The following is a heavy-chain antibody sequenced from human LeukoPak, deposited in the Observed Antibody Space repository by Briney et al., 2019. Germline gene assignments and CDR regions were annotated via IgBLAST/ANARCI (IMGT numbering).Heavy chain of an antibody. Sequence: PSETLSLTCTVSGYSISSGYYWGWIRQPPGKGLEWIGSIYHSGSTYYNPSLKSRATISVDTSKNQFSLKLSSVTAADTAVYYCARHVPSKGDYYYYYMDVWGKGTTVTISS. V-gene: IGHV4-38-2*02. CDR3: ARHVPSKGDYYYYYMDV. CDR2: IYHSGST. J-gene: IGHJ6*03. D-gene: IGHD3-10*02. CDR1: GYSISSGYY.